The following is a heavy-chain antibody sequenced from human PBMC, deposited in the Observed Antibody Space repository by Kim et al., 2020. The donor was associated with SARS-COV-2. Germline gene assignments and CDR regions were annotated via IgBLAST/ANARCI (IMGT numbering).Heavy chain of an antibody. D-gene: IGHD3-3*01. V-gene: IGHV4-39*01. Sequence: SETLSLTCTVSGGSISSNNYYWGWIRQPPGKGLEWIGSIASSGISYNPSLNSRVAISVDTSNNQFSLNLNPVTAADTAVYYCARGHNNDFWSAKKYFDYWGQGTLVTVSS. CDR2: IASSGI. CDR1: GGSISSNNYY. CDR3: ARGHNNDFWSAKKYFDY. J-gene: IGHJ4*02.